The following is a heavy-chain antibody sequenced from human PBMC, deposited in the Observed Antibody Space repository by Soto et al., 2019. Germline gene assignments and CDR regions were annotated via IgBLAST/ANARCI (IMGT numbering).Heavy chain of an antibody. CDR2: TIPIFGTA. J-gene: IGHJ6*02. V-gene: IGHV1-69*13. D-gene: IGHD5-12*01. Sequence: GASVKVPCTPSGGTLSSYAISWVRQAPGQGLEWMGGTIPIFGTANYAQKFQGRVTITADESTSTAYMELSSLRSEDTAVYYCARAPVATISSYYYYYGMDVWGQGTMVTVSS. CDR3: ARAPVATISSYYYYYGMDV. CDR1: GGTLSSYA.